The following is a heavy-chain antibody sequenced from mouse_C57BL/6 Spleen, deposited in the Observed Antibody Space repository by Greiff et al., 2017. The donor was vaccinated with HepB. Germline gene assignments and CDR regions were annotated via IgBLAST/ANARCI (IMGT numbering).Heavy chain of an antibody. Sequence: QVHVKQSGAELVRPGTSVKVSCKASGYAFTNYLIEWVKQRPGQGLEWIGVINPGSGGTNYNEKFKGKATLTADKSSSTAYMQLSSLTSEDSAVYFCARSTTVVATGYFDVWGTGTTVTVSS. CDR3: ARSTTVVATGYFDV. CDR2: INPGSGGT. J-gene: IGHJ1*03. V-gene: IGHV1-54*01. CDR1: GYAFTNYL. D-gene: IGHD1-1*01.